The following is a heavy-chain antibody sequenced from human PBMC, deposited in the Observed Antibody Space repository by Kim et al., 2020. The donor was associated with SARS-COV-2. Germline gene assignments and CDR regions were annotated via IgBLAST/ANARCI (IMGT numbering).Heavy chain of an antibody. CDR1: GGSLSGYY. CDR3: ARGYSRGGWLVRHSYGPASYNWFDP. D-gene: IGHD6-19*01. CDR2: INHSGST. Sequence: SETLSLTCAVYGGSLSGYYWSWIRQPPGKGLEWIGEINHSGSTNYNPSLKSRVTISVDTSKNQFSLKLSSVIAADTAVYYCARGYSRGGWLVRHSYGPASYNWFDPWGQGTLVTVSS. V-gene: IGHV4-34*01. J-gene: IGHJ5*02.